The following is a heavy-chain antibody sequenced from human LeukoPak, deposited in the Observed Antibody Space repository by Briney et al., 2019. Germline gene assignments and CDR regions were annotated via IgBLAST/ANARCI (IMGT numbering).Heavy chain of an antibody. Sequence: GGSLRLSCAASGFTFSSYGMHWVRQAPGKGLEWVAVIWYDGSNKYYADSVKGRFTISRDNSKNTLYLQMNSLRAEDTAVYYCAKAGSSSWDPLDYWGQGTLVTVSS. J-gene: IGHJ4*02. CDR1: GFTFSSYG. D-gene: IGHD6-13*01. CDR3: AKAGSSSWDPLDY. V-gene: IGHV3-33*06. CDR2: IWYDGSNK.